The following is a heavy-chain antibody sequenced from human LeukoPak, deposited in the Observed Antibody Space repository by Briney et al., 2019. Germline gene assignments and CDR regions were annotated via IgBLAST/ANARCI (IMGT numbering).Heavy chain of an antibody. Sequence: ASVKVSCKASGYTFTGYDMHWVRQAPGQGVEWMGWINPNSGGTNYAQKFQGRVTMTRDTSISTAYMALSRLRSDDTAVYYCAMKGGGYSSRLIPKYSFDYWGQGTLVTVSS. CDR1: GYTFTGYD. J-gene: IGHJ4*02. V-gene: IGHV1-2*02. CDR3: AMKGGGYSSRLIPKYSFDY. CDR2: INPNSGGT. D-gene: IGHD5-18*01.